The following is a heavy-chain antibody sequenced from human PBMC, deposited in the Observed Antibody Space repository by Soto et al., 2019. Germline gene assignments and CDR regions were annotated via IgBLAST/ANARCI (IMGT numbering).Heavy chain of an antibody. Sequence: QVQLVQSGAEVKKPGASVKLSCRTSGYTFTHYYIHWVRQAPGQGLEWLGIINPASGSTNYAQDLQGRVTLTMDTSTTTVYMDLSGLRAEDPAIFYCARGLAAGDHWGQGTLVTVSS. D-gene: IGHD6-13*01. CDR1: GYTFTHYY. V-gene: IGHV1-46*04. CDR2: INPASGST. CDR3: ARGLAAGDH. J-gene: IGHJ4*02.